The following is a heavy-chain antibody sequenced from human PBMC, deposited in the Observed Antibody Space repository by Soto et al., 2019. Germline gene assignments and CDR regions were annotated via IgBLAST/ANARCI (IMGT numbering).Heavy chain of an antibody. CDR3: ARVQLELQSLHFDY. D-gene: IGHD1-1*01. V-gene: IGHV4-31*03. J-gene: IGHJ4*02. CDR2: IGYIRST. Sequence: SLSLACPVSAASITIGASYWGWILQHPGECVEGIGYIGYIRSTYDTPTLESRVTRSVDTSKNQLSMKLSSVTAADTAVYSCARVQLELQSLHFDYWGQGTLVTVSS. CDR1: AASITIGASY.